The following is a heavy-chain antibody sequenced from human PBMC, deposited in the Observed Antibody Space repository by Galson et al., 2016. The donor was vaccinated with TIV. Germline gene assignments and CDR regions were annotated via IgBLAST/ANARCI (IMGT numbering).Heavy chain of an antibody. CDR3: AKDRLWAELREPFDL. Sequence: SLRPSCAASGITFSSYGMHWVRQAPGKGLEWVALIWYDGTNEYYADSVKGRFTISRENSKNTVYLQMDSLRAEDTAVYFCAKDRLWAELREPFDLWGHGTLVTVSS. V-gene: IGHV3-33*06. CDR1: GITFSSYG. D-gene: IGHD3-16*01. J-gene: IGHJ4*01. CDR2: IWYDGTNE.